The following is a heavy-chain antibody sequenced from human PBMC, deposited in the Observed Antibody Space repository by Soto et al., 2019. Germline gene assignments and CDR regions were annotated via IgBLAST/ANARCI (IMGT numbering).Heavy chain of an antibody. J-gene: IGHJ4*02. Sequence: ASVKVSCKASGYTFTSYYMHWVRQAPGQGLEWMGIVNPSGGSTSYAQKFQGRVTMTRDTSTSTVYMELSRLRSEDTAVYYCARVMGIDKGGFEYWGQGTLVNVSS. V-gene: IGHV1-46*01. CDR1: GYTFTSYY. D-gene: IGHD2-21*01. CDR3: ARVMGIDKGGFEY. CDR2: VNPSGGST.